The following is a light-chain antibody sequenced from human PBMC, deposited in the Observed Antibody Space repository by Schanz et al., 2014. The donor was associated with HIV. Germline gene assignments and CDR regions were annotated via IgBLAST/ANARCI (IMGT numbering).Light chain of an antibody. J-gene: IGLJ3*02. CDR1: SSNIGSNP. CDR3: ATWVDSLKGWV. V-gene: IGLV1-44*01. Sequence: QSVLTQPPSASGTPGQSVTISCSGSSSNIGSNPAHWYQQLPGTAPKLLIYINNQRPSGVPVRFSGSKSATSASLAISGLQSQDEADYYCATWVDSLKGWVFGGGTKLTVL. CDR2: INN.